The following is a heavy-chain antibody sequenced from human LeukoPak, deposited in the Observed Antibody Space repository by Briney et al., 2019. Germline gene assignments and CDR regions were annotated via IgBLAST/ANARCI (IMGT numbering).Heavy chain of an antibody. V-gene: IGHV1-24*01. J-gene: IGHJ4*02. CDR3: ATKRSGSYGYYFDY. Sequence: ASVKVSCKVSGYTLTELSMHWVRQAPGKGLEWMGRLDPEDGETIYAQKFQGRVTMTEDTSTDTAYMELSSLRSEDTAVYYCATKRSGSYGYYFDYWGQGTLVTVSS. CDR1: GYTLTELS. CDR2: LDPEDGET. D-gene: IGHD1-26*01.